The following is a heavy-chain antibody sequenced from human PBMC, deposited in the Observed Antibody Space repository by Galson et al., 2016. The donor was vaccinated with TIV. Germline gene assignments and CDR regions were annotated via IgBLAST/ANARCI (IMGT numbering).Heavy chain of an antibody. V-gene: IGHV3-23*01. Sequence: SLRLSCAASGFKFDVSPMIWIRQAPGIGLEWVSAMSGTGFSTYYADSVKGRFTITRDLSNSTLFLQMNSLRAEDTAIYYCAKIGGRTGLGCRYFDYWGQGTLVTVSS. D-gene: IGHD3-16*01. CDR1: GFKFDVSP. CDR2: MSGTGFST. CDR3: AKIGGRTGLGCRYFDY. J-gene: IGHJ4*02.